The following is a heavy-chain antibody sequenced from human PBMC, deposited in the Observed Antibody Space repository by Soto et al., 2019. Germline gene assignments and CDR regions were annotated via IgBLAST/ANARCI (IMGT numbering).Heavy chain of an antibody. V-gene: IGHV2-5*02. CDR1: GFSLSTNGMG. Sequence: QITVKESGLPLVKPTQTLTLTCTFSGFSLSTNGMGVGWIRQSPGKALEWLALIYWDDDKRYSPSLRSRLTITQDTSKNLVDFTMTNMDPVDTATYYCARLTRGVYDLDRLWEKFDYWGQGTLVTVSS. J-gene: IGHJ4*02. D-gene: IGHD5-12*01. CDR3: ARLTRGVYDLDRLWEKFDY. CDR2: IYWDDDK.